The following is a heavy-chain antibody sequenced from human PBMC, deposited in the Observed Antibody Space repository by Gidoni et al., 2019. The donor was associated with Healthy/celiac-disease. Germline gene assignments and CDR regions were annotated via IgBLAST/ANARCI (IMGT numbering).Heavy chain of an antibody. D-gene: IGHD3-22*01. V-gene: IGHV1-2*06. CDR3: ARDRDYYDSSGSEAYYGMDV. CDR1: GYTFTGSY. J-gene: IGHJ6*02. Sequence: QVQLVQAGAEVKKPGASVKVSCQASGYTFTGSYLHGVRQAPGQGLEWMGRINPNSGGTNYAQKFQGRVTMTRDTSISTAYMELSRLRSDDTAVYYCARDRDYYDSSGSEAYYGMDVWGQGTTVTVSS. CDR2: INPNSGGT.